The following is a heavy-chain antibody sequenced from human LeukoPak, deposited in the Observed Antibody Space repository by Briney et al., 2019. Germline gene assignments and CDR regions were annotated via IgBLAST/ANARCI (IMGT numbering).Heavy chain of an antibody. V-gene: IGHV3-30*18. CDR2: ISYDGSNK. J-gene: IGHJ4*02. D-gene: IGHD1-26*01. Sequence: GGSLRLSCAASGFTFSSYGMHWVRQAPGKGLEWVAVISYDGSNKYYADSVKGRFTISRDNSKNTLYLQMNSLRAEDTAVYYCAKDRGNSIVGATTSLDYWGQGTLVTVSS. CDR3: AKDRGNSIVGATTSLDY. CDR1: GFTFSSYG.